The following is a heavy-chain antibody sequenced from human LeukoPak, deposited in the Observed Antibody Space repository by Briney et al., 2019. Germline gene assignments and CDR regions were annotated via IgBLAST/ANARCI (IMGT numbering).Heavy chain of an antibody. J-gene: IGHJ4*02. D-gene: IGHD5-24*01. V-gene: IGHV3-33*01. CDR3: AIRPPGRDGYILDY. Sequence: PGWFMRLSCAAAGFTFSSYGIHWGRQAPGKGLEWVAVIWYDGSNKYYADSVQDRFTISRDNSKNTLYLQMNSLRAEDTAVYYCAIRPPGRDGYILDYWGQGTLVTVSS. CDR2: IWYDGSNK. CDR1: GFTFSSYG.